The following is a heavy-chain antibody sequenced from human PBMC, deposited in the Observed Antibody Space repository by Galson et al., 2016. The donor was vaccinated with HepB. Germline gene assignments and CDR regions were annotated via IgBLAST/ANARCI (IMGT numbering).Heavy chain of an antibody. D-gene: IGHD5-18*01. CDR3: ARSYYMSTEGYRPFDS. Sequence: SVKVSCKAFGGTFNSYIINWVRQAPGQGLEWIGGIIPIFGKRNYAQNFQGRVTITADESTNTASMELISLRSEDMAVYFCARSYYMSTEGYRPFDSWSQGTLVTVSS. CDR1: GGTFNSYI. V-gene: IGHV1-69*13. CDR2: IIPIFGKR. J-gene: IGHJ4*02.